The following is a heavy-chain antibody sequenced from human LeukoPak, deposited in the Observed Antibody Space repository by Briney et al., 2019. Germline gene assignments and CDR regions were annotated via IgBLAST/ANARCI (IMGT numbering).Heavy chain of an antibody. Sequence: TGGSLRLSCAASGFMFGTYAMSWVRQAPGKGLEWVAAITATATTSYFADSVKGRFTISIDNSRNTLYLQMSSLRADDTAIYYCAKVRRVRGYYFLGRWCYSDYWGQGSLVTVSS. D-gene: IGHD2-8*02. CDR3: AKVRRVRGYYFLGRWCYSDY. J-gene: IGHJ4*02. V-gene: IGHV3-23*01. CDR2: ITATATTS. CDR1: GFMFGTYA.